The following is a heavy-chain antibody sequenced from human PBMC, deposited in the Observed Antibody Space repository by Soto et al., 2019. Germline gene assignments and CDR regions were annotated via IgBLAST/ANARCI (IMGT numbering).Heavy chain of an antibody. V-gene: IGHV3-33*01. CDR1: GFTFSNYG. CDR3: ARERIAAAGTAYFDY. J-gene: IGHJ4*02. CDR2: IWYDGSNK. D-gene: IGHD6-13*01. Sequence: QVQLVESGGGVVRPGRSLRLSCAASGFTFSNYGMHWVRQAPGKGLEWVAAIWYDGSNKYYADSVQGRCTISRDISNNMMYLQMNSMRPEDTAVYYCARERIAAAGTAYFDYGVQGTLVPVSS.